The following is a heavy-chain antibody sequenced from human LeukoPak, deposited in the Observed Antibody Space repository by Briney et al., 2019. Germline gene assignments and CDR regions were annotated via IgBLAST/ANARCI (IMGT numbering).Heavy chain of an antibody. D-gene: IGHD3-10*01. CDR3: ARVQGYYGSGNFDY. V-gene: IGHV4-59*01. J-gene: IGHJ4*02. CDR1: GGSISDYY. CDR2: IYYSGST. Sequence: PSETLSLTCTVSGGSISDYYWSWIRQPPGKGLEWIGYIYYSGSTIYNPSLKSRVTISLDTSKNHFSLKLSSVTAADTAVYYCARVQGYYGSGNFDYWGQGTLVTVSS.